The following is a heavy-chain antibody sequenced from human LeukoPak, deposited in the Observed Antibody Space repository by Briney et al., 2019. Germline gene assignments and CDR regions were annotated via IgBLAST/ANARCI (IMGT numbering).Heavy chain of an antibody. V-gene: IGHV3-11*01. CDR3: AXLMGAIRRRFYFDY. CDR1: GFTFSDYY. J-gene: IGHJ4*02. CDR2: ITSGSTI. Sequence: PGGSLRLSCAASGFTFSDYYMSWIRQAPGKGLEWVSYITSGSTIYYADSVKGRFTISRDNAKNSLYLQMNSLRAEDTAVYYCAXLMGAIRRRFYFDYWGQGTLVTVSS. D-gene: IGHD1-26*01.